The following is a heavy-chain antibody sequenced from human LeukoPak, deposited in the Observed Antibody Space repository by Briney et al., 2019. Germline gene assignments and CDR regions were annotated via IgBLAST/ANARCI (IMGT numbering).Heavy chain of an antibody. CDR2: IRSKANSYAT. CDR3: TRDMITFGGVIPNY. Sequence: GGSLRLSCAASGFTFSGSAMHRVRQASGKGLEWVGRIRSKANSYATAYAASVKGRFTISRDDSKNTAYLQMNSLKTEDTAVYYCTRDMITFGGVIPNYWGQGTLVTVSS. J-gene: IGHJ4*02. CDR1: GFTFSGSA. D-gene: IGHD3-16*02. V-gene: IGHV3-73*01.